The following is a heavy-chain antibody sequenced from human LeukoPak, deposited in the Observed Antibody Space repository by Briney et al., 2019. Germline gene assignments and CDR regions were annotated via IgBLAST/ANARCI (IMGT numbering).Heavy chain of an antibody. CDR3: ARAPVVPAYNWFDP. Sequence: SETLSITCTVSGGSISSGDYYWSWIRQPPGKGLEWIGYIYYSGSTYYNPSLKSRVTISVDTSKNQFSLKLSSVTAADTAVYYCARAPVVPAYNWFDPWGQGTLVTVSS. CDR1: GGSISSGDYY. V-gene: IGHV4-30-4*08. CDR2: IYYSGST. D-gene: IGHD2-2*01. J-gene: IGHJ5*02.